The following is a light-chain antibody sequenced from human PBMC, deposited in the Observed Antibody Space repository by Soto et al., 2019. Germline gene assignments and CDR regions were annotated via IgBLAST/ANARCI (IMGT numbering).Light chain of an antibody. CDR3: ETWDSNFWV. J-gene: IGLJ3*02. CDR2: LEGRGSY. CDR1: SGHSSYI. Sequence: QLVLTQSSSASASLGSSVKLNCTLSSGHSSYIIAWHQQQPGKAPRYLMKLEGRGSYNKGSGVPDRFSGSSSGADRYLTISILQSEDEADYYCETWDSNFWVFGGGTKLTVL. V-gene: IGLV4-60*03.